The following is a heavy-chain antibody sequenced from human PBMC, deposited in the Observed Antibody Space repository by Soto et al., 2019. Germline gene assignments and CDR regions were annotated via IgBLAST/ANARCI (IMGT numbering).Heavy chain of an antibody. J-gene: IGHJ4*02. CDR2: INHSGST. CDR3: ARAAYYDFWSDFHVVLHFFDL. CDR1: GQSFSGYY. V-gene: IGHV4-34*01. D-gene: IGHD3-3*01. Sequence: SETLSLTCAVYGQSFSGYYWIWIRPPPGKGLEWIGEINHSGSTNYNPSLKSRVTISVDTSKNQFSLKLSSVTAADTAVYYCARAAYYDFWSDFHVVLHFFDLWGQGTQVTVSS.